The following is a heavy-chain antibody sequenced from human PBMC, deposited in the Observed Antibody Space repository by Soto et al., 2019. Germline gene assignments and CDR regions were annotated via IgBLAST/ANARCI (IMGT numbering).Heavy chain of an antibody. CDR3: AREVEALDS. CDR1: GFTFSSYA. V-gene: IGHV3-30-3*01. J-gene: IGHJ4*02. D-gene: IGHD2-15*01. Sequence: PGGSLRLSCAASGFTFSSYAMHWVRQAPGKGLEWVAVISYDGSNKYYADSVKGRFTIPRDNSKNTLSLQMNSLRGEDTAVYYCAREVEALDSWGQGTLVTVSS. CDR2: ISYDGSNK.